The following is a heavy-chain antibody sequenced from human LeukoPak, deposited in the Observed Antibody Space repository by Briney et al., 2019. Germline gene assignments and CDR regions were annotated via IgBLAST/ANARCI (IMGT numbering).Heavy chain of an antibody. V-gene: IGHV4-59*12. CDR3: AREAYCGGDCPADTWFDP. D-gene: IGHD2-21*02. CDR1: GGSISSYY. J-gene: IGHJ5*02. CDR2: IYYSGST. Sequence: PETLSLTCTVSGGSISSYYWSWIRQPPGKGLEWIGYIYYSGSTNYNPSLKSRVTISVDTSKNQFSLKLSSVTAADTAVYYCAREAYCGGDCPADTWFDPWGQGTLVTVSS.